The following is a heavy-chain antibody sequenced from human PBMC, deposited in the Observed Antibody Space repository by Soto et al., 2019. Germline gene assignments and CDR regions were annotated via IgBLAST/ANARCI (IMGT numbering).Heavy chain of an antibody. V-gene: IGHV1-46*01. CDR2: INPSDDRT. CDR3: AIGFCGSRCYFVEN. Sequence: QVQLVQSGTEVKESGASVKVSCKASGYTFTSYSIHWVRQAPGQGLEWMGIINPSDDRTNYQQKFQDRGTMNRDTPTSTVYRELSRLNFDVTAVYYCAIGFCGSRCYFVENWGQGTLIVVSS. J-gene: IGHJ4*02. CDR1: GYTFTSYS. D-gene: IGHD2-2*01.